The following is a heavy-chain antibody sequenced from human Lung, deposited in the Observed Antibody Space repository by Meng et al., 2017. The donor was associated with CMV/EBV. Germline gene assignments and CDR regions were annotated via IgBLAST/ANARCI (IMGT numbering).Heavy chain of an antibody. V-gene: IGHV4-30-4*01. Sequence: VSGRSVTNGDYYWSWIRQPPGKGLEWIGYVYYTGTTYYNPSLKSRLTISIDTSKNQFSLHLRSVTAADTAVYYCARDYTEGDYFDYWGQGALVTVSS. J-gene: IGHJ4*02. CDR3: ARDYTEGDYFDY. CDR2: VYYTGTT. D-gene: IGHD3-16*01. CDR1: GRSVTNGDYY.